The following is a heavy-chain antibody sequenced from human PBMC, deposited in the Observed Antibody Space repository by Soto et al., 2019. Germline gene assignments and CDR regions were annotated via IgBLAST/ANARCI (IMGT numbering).Heavy chain of an antibody. D-gene: IGHD7-27*01. Sequence: SVKVSCKASGYTFTSYAISWVRQAPGQGLEWMGGIIPIFGTANYAQKFQGRVTITADKSTSTAYMELSSLRSEDTAVYYCARVRGTGEDLYYYGMDVWGQGTTVTVSS. CDR3: ARVRGTGEDLYYYGMDV. CDR2: IIPIFGTA. CDR1: GYTFTSYA. J-gene: IGHJ6*02. V-gene: IGHV1-69*06.